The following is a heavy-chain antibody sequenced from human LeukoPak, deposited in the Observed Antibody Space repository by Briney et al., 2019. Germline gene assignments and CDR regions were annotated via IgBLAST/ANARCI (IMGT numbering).Heavy chain of an antibody. D-gene: IGHD1-26*01. J-gene: IGHJ4*02. V-gene: IGHV3-48*01. CDR2: ISSSGSTI. CDR3: AKLPLRGSPSDY. CDR1: GFTFSSYS. Sequence: PGGSLRLSCAASGFTFSSYSMNWVRQAPGKGLEWVSYISSSGSTIYYADSVKGRFTISRDNSKNTLYLQMNSLRAEDTAVYYCAKLPLRGSPSDYWGQGTLVTVSS.